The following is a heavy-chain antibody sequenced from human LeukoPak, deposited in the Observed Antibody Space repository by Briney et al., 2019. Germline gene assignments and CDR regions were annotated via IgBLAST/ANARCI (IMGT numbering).Heavy chain of an antibody. CDR2: IYSGGST. J-gene: IGHJ4*02. CDR3: ASSPKSFPVRYFDY. CDR1: GFTFSSYW. V-gene: IGHV3-53*04. Sequence: GGSLRLSCTASGFTFSSYWMQWVRQAPGKGLEWVSVIYSGGSTYYADSVKGRFTISRHNSENTLYLQMDSLRAEDTAVYYCASSPKSFPVRYFDYWGQGTLVTVSS.